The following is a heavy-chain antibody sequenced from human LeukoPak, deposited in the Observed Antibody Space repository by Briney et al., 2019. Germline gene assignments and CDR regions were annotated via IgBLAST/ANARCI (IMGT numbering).Heavy chain of an antibody. CDR3: ATNSPTSPSRLSY. J-gene: IGHJ4*02. D-gene: IGHD5-24*01. CDR1: GGSFSGSY. CDR2: INHSGST. Sequence: PSETLSLTCAVYGGSFSGSYWNWIRQPPGKGLEWIGEINHSGSTYDNPSLKSRVTISIDTSKNQFSLKLTSVTAADTAVYYCATNSPTSPSRLSYWGQGTLVTVSS. V-gene: IGHV4-34*01.